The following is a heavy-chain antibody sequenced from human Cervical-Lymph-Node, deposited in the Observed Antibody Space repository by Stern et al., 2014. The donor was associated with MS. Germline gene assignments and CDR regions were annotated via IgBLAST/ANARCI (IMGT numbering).Heavy chain of an antibody. CDR2: ITNVGST. D-gene: IGHD1-1*01. Sequence: EVPLVESGGGVIQPGGSLRLSCTASGFIVSRDYMTWVRQAPGKGLEWVSLITNVGSTFYTDSVKGRFTISRDDSKNTVYLHMTSLRAEDTAMYYCARDTSSPERSDWWGQGTLVTVSS. CDR3: ARDTSSPERSDW. CDR1: GFIVSRDY. J-gene: IGHJ4*02. V-gene: IGHV3-53*01.